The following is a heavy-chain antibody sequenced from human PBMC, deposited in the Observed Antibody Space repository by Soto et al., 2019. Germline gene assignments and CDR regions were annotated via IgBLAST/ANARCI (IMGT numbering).Heavy chain of an antibody. Sequence: ASVKVSCKASGGTFSSYTISWVRQAPGQGLEWMGRIIPILGIANYAQKFQGRVTITADKSTSTAYMELSSLRSEDTAVYYCARDLEKVATTRFSLDYYYYYYMDVWGKGTTVTVSS. D-gene: IGHD5-12*01. CDR2: IIPILGIA. J-gene: IGHJ6*03. CDR1: GGTFSSYT. V-gene: IGHV1-69*04. CDR3: ARDLEKVATTRFSLDYYYYYYMDV.